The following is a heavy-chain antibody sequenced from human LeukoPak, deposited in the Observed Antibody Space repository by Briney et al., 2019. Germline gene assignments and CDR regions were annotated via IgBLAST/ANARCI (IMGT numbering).Heavy chain of an antibody. J-gene: IGHJ3*01. CDR1: GFTFSSYE. Sequence: GGSLRLSCAASGFTFSSYEMNWVRQAPGKGLEWVSYISSSGSTIYYADSVKGRFTISRDNAKNSLYLQMNSLRAGDTAVYYCARQAVARPFDLWGQGTMVAVSS. V-gene: IGHV3-48*03. CDR3: ARQAVARPFDL. CDR2: ISSSGSTI.